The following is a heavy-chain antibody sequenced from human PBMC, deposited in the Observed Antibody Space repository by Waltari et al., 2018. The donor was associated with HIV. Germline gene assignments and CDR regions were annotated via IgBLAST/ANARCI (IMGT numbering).Heavy chain of an antibody. J-gene: IGHJ6*02. CDR2: IYSGGST. V-gene: IGHV3-66*01. Sequence: EVQMVESGGGWVRHGGSLRPPLAASGFPDRHHYMLWVRQAPGKGLEWVSVIYSGGSTYYADSVKGRFTISRDNSKNTLYLQMNSLRAEDTAVYYCASIAYCGGDCYPRGMDVWGQGTTVTVSS. CDR1: GFPDRHHY. D-gene: IGHD2-21*02. CDR3: ASIAYCGGDCYPRGMDV.